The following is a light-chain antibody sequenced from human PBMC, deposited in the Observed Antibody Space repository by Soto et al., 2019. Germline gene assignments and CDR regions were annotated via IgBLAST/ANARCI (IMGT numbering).Light chain of an antibody. Sequence: DIQMTQSPSTLSASVGERVTITGRASQSVSNWLAWYQQKPGKAPKLLIYDVSSLESGVPSRFSGSGSGTEFILTISSLQPEDFATYYCQQANSFPLTFGGGTKVDIK. V-gene: IGKV1-5*01. CDR1: QSVSNW. CDR2: DVS. J-gene: IGKJ4*01. CDR3: QQANSFPLT.